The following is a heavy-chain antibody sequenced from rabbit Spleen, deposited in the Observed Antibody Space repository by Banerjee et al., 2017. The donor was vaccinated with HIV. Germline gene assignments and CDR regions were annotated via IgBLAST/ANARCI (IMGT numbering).Heavy chain of an antibody. CDR3: VREVAVKFNL. CDR1: GFDFNTYY. CDR2: IDPVFGST. V-gene: IGHV1S7*01. D-gene: IGHD4-1*01. J-gene: IGHJ4*01. Sequence: QLVESGGGLVQPGGSLKLSCKASGFDFNTYYMSWVRQAPGKGLEWIGYIDPVFGSTDYASWVNARFTISSHNAQNTLYLQLNSLTAADTATYFCVREVAVKFNLWGQGTLVTVS.